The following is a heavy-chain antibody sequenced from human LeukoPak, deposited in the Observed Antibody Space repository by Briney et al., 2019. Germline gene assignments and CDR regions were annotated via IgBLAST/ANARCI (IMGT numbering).Heavy chain of an antibody. J-gene: IGHJ5*02. V-gene: IGHV4-39*07. Sequence: SETLSLTCTVSGGSISSSSYYWGWIRQPPGKGLEWIGSIYYSGSTYYNPSLKSRVTISVDTSKNQFSLKLSSVTAADTAVYYCARDVVHYYDSSGYYWFDPWGQGTLVTVSS. CDR2: IYYSGST. D-gene: IGHD3-22*01. CDR1: GGSISSSSYY. CDR3: ARDVVHYYDSSGYYWFDP.